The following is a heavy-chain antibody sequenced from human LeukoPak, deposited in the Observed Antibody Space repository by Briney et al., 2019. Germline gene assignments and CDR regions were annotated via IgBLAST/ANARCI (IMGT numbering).Heavy chain of an antibody. Sequence: GGSLRLSCAASGYTFGDYGMSWVRQVPGKGLEWVSGTNRRGDITGYADFVKGRFTISRDNAKNSLYLQMNSLRAEDTAVYYCARRTSIAVASTPAFDIWGQGTMVTVSS. CDR3: ARRTSIAVASTPAFDI. V-gene: IGHV3-20*04. D-gene: IGHD6-19*01. CDR1: GYTFGDYG. J-gene: IGHJ3*02. CDR2: TNRRGDIT.